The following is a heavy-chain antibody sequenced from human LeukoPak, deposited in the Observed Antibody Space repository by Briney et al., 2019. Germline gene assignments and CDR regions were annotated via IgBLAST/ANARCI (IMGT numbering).Heavy chain of an antibody. CDR2: IYYSGST. CDR1: GGSISSYY. V-gene: IGHV4-59*01. Sequence: SETLSLTCTVSGGSISSYYWSWVRQPPGKGLEWIGYIYYSGSTNYNPSLKSRVTISVDTSKNQFSLKLSSVTAADTAVYYCARGWFGEFDYWGQGTLVTVSS. J-gene: IGHJ4*02. D-gene: IGHD3-10*01. CDR3: ARGWFGEFDY.